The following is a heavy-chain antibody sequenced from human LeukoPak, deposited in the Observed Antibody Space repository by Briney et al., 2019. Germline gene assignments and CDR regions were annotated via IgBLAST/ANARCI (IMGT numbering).Heavy chain of an antibody. J-gene: IGHJ5*02. Sequence: ASVKVSCKASGGTFSSYAISWVRQAPGQGLEWMGRIIPIFGTANYAQKFQGRVTITTDESTSTAYMELSSLRSEDTAVYYCARDVRRYGGHGGFDPWGQGTLVTVSS. D-gene: IGHD4-23*01. CDR2: IIPIFGTA. CDR1: GGTFSSYA. V-gene: IGHV1-69*05. CDR3: ARDVRRYGGHGGFDP.